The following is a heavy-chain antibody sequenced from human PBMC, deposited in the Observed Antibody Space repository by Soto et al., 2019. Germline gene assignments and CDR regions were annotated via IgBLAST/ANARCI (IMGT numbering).Heavy chain of an antibody. D-gene: IGHD1-26*01. Sequence: PGGSLRLSCAASGFTFSSYGMHWVRQAPGKGLEWVAVIWYDGSNKYYADSVKGRFTISRDNSKNTLYLQMNSLRAEDTAVYYCAKGGSGSYGRTKDYWGQGTLVTVSS. V-gene: IGHV3-33*06. J-gene: IGHJ4*02. CDR3: AKGGSGSYGRTKDY. CDR1: GFTFSSYG. CDR2: IWYDGSNK.